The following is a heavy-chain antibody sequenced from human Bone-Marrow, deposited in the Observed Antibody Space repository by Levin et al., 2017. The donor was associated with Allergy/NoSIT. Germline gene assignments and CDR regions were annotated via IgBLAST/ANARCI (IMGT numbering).Heavy chain of an antibody. V-gene: IGHV4-39*01. CDR1: CGSIRSSSYY. J-gene: IGHJ5*02. Sequence: SQTLSLPCTVSCGSIRSSSYYWGWIRQPPGKGLEWIGSIYYSGSTYYNPSLKSRVTISVDTSKNQFSLKLSSVTAADTAVYYCARRRYSRVNWFDPWGQGTLVTVSS. D-gene: IGHD6-25*01. CDR2: IYYSGST. CDR3: ARRRYSRVNWFDP.